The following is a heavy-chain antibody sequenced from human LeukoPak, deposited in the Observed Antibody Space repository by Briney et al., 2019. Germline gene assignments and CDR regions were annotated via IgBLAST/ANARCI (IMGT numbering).Heavy chain of an antibody. Sequence: SETLSLTCTVSGGSISSYYWSWIRQPPGKGLEWIGYIYYSGSTNYNPSLKSRVTISVDTSKNQFSPKLSSVTAADTAVYYCARRSRGATFFDYWGQGTLVTVSS. J-gene: IGHJ4*02. CDR1: GGSISSYY. D-gene: IGHD1-26*01. V-gene: IGHV4-59*08. CDR2: IYYSGST. CDR3: ARRSRGATFFDY.